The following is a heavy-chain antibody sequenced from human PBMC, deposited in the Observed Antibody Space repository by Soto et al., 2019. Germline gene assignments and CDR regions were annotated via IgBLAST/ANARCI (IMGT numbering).Heavy chain of an antibody. CDR1: GFTFSSYA. J-gene: IGHJ4*02. CDR2: ISGSGGST. V-gene: IGHV3-23*01. D-gene: IGHD3-10*01. CDR3: ANRFRGYDGGWRRFDY. Sequence: GGSLRLSCAASGFTFSSYAMSWVRQAPGKGLEWVSAISGSGGSTYYADSVKGRFTISRDNSKNTLYLQMNSLRAEDTAVYYCANRFRGYDGGWRRFDYWGQGTLVTVSS.